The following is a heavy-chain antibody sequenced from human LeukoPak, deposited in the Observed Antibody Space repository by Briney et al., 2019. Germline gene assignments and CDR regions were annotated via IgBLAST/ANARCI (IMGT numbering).Heavy chain of an antibody. D-gene: IGHD5-12*01. Sequence: PGRSLRLSCAASGFTFSSYGMHWVRQAPGKGLECVAVISYDGSNKYYADSVKGRFTISRDNSKNTLYLQMNSLRAEDTAVYYCASARALYGYSGYDEPYFDYWGQGTLVTVSS. CDR3: ASARALYGYSGYDEPYFDY. CDR1: GFTFSSYG. CDR2: ISYDGSNK. V-gene: IGHV3-30*03. J-gene: IGHJ4*02.